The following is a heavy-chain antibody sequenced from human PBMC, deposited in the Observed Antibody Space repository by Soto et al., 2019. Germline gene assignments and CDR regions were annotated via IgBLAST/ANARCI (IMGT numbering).Heavy chain of an antibody. CDR3: ARVHKNWFDS. J-gene: IGHJ5*01. Sequence: GESLKISCKASGYNFTAFWIHWVRQMPGKGLEWLGKIDTSDSYTNYSPSFEGHVTISTDNSITTAYLQWSSLRASDTALYFCARVHKNWFDSWDQGTMVTVSS. CDR1: GYNFTAFW. CDR2: IDTSDSYT. V-gene: IGHV5-10-1*01.